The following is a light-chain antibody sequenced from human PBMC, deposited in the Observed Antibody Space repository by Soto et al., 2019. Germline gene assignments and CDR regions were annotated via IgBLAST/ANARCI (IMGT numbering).Light chain of an antibody. CDR1: QDISNY. CDR3: QKYDSAPFT. V-gene: IGKV1-27*01. Sequence: IQMTQSPSSLSASVGDRVTITCRASQDISNYLAWYQQKPGMVPKLLIYAASLLQPGVPSRFSGGGSGTLFTLTISSLQPEDVGGYICQKYDSAPFTFGPGTKVDIK. J-gene: IGKJ3*01. CDR2: AAS.